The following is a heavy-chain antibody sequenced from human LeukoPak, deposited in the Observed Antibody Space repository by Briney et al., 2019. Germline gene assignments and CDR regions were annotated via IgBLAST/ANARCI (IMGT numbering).Heavy chain of an antibody. Sequence: ASVKVSCKASGYTFTSYDINWVRQATGQGFEWMGWVNGNSGSTAFAHKFQGRVAMTRNTSITTAYMELSSLGSEDTATYYCVRGGRNYKVYWGQGTVVTVSS. J-gene: IGHJ4*02. CDR1: GYTFTSYD. CDR2: VNGNSGST. D-gene: IGHD1-7*01. CDR3: VRGGRNYKVY. V-gene: IGHV1-8*01.